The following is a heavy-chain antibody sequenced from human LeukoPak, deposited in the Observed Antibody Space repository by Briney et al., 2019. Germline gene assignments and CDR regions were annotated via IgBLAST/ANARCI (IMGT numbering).Heavy chain of an antibody. CDR1: GFTFSSYS. CDR3: ARVELRFLEWQYLPDAFDI. D-gene: IGHD3-3*01. Sequence: GGSLRLSCAASGFTFSSYSMNWVRQAPGKGLEWVSSISSSSSYIYYADSVKGRFTISRDNAKNSLYLQMNSLRAEDTAVYYCARVELRFLEWQYLPDAFDIWGQGTMVTVSS. V-gene: IGHV3-21*01. J-gene: IGHJ3*02. CDR2: ISSSSSYI.